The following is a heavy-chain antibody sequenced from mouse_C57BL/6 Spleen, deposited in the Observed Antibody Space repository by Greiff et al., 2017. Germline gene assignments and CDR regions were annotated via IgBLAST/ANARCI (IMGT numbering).Heavy chain of an antibody. Sequence: VQLQQSGPELVKPGASVKMSCKASGYTFTDYNMHWVKQSHGKSLEWIGYINPNNGGTSYNQKFKGKATLTVNKSSSTAYMELRSLTSEDSAVYYCARFWDYDFYYAMDYWGQGTSVTVSS. J-gene: IGHJ4*01. V-gene: IGHV1-22*01. CDR3: ARFWDYDFYYAMDY. CDR1: GYTFTDYN. D-gene: IGHD2-4*01. CDR2: INPNNGGT.